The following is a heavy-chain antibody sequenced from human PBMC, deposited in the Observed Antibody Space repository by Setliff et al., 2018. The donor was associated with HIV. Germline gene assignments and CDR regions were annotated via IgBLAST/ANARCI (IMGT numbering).Heavy chain of an antibody. D-gene: IGHD3-22*01. V-gene: IGHV4-59*08. CDR2: IYYSGNT. CDR1: GASIRGHY. J-gene: IGHJ3*02. CDR3: ARSLVPSGYYYGRHAFDI. Sequence: SETLSLTCSVSGASIRGHYWSCIRQSPGKGLEWIGHIYYSGNTNYNPSFKSRVTISVDTSKNQFSLRLNSVTAADTAVYYCARSLVPSGYYYGRHAFDIWGQGTKVTVSS.